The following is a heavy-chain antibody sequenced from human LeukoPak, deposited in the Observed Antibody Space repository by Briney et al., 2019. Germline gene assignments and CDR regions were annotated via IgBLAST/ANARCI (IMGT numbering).Heavy chain of an antibody. D-gene: IGHD4-23*01. CDR1: GGTFSSYA. Sequence: GASVKVSCKASGGTFSSYAISWVRQAPGQGLEWMGRIIPILGIANYAQKFQGRVTITADKSTSTAYMELSSLRSEDTAVYYCAREDHLVTTLDYWGQGTLVTVSS. CDR2: IIPILGIA. CDR3: AREDHLVTTLDY. V-gene: IGHV1-69*04. J-gene: IGHJ4*02.